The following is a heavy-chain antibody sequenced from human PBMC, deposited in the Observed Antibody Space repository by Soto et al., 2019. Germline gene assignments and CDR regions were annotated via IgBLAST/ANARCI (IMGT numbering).Heavy chain of an antibody. V-gene: IGHV2-5*02. CDR1: GFSLSSTRMA. D-gene: IGHD6-19*01. J-gene: IGHJ4*02. Sequence: QITLKESGPPLVKPTQTLTLTCTFSGFSLSSTRMAVGWIRQPPGKALEWLALIYWDDDKRYSPFLKSRLTVTKHTSKTQVVLTMSNMDPVDTARYYCAHIVVAGLGYYFDYWGQGTLVTVSS. CDR3: AHIVVAGLGYYFDY. CDR2: IYWDDDK.